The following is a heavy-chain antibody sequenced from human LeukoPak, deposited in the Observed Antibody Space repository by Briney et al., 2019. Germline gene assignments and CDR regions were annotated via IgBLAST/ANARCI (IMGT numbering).Heavy chain of an antibody. D-gene: IGHD5-18*01. CDR1: GFTFSSYW. J-gene: IGHJ4*02. CDR2: VNNDGSST. Sequence: PGGSLRLSCAASGFTFSSYWMHWVRQAPGKGLVWVSRVNNDGSSTSYADFVKGRFTISRDNAKNSLYLQMNSLRAEDTALYYCAKDLHTAMVTFLDYWGQGTRVTVSS. V-gene: IGHV3-74*01. CDR3: AKDLHTAMVTFLDY.